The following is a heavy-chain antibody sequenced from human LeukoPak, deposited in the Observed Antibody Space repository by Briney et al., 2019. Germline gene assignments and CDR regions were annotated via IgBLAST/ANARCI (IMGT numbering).Heavy chain of an antibody. CDR3: ARCTTGRTFGSLREIKRSREIDY. D-gene: IGHD1-1*01. V-gene: IGHV3-48*03. J-gene: IGHJ4*02. CDR2: ISSSGSTI. CDR1: GFTFSSYE. Sequence: PGGSLRLSCAASGFTFSSYEMNWVRQAPGKGLEWVSYISSSGSTIYYADSVKGRSTISRDKAKNSLYLQMDSLRVEDTAVYYCARCTTGRTFGSLREIKRSREIDYWGQGTLVTVSS.